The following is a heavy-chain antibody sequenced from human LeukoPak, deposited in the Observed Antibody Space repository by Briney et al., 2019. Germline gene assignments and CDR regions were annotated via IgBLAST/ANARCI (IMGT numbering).Heavy chain of an antibody. CDR1: GFTFRSYA. CDR2: ISGSGDST. CDR3: AKEGSRRAFDY. J-gene: IGHJ4*02. V-gene: IGHV3-23*01. Sequence: PGGSLRLPCAASGFTFRSYAMSWVRQAPGKGLEWVSSISGSGDSTYYADSVKGRLTISRDNSKNTLYLQMNSLRAEDTAVYYCAKEGSRRAFDYWGQGTLVTVSS.